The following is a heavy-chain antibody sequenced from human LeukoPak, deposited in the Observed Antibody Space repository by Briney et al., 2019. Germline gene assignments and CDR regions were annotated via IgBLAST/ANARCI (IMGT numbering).Heavy chain of an antibody. CDR3: ARDWAAAAGPDY. CDR1: GFTFSSYA. D-gene: IGHD6-13*01. V-gene: IGHV3-30*04. J-gene: IGHJ4*02. CDR2: ISYDGSNK. Sequence: GGSLRLSCAASGFTFSSYAMHWVRQAPGKGLEWVAVISYDGSNKYYADSVKGRFTISRDNSKNTLYLQMNSLRAEDTAVYYCARDWAAAAGPDYWGQGTLVTVSS.